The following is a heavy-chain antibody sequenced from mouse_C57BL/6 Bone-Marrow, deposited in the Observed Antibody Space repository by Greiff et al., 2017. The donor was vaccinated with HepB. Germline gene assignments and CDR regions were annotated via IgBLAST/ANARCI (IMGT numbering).Heavy chain of an antibody. Sequence: EVQLQQSGPVLVKPGASVKMSCKASGYTFTDYYMNWVKQSHGKSLEWIGVINPYNGGTSYNQKFKGKATLTVDKSSSTAYMELNSLTSEDSAVYYCARGGGYDPYYFDYWGQGTTLTVSS. V-gene: IGHV1-19*01. CDR2: INPYNGGT. CDR3: ARGGGYDPYYFDY. CDR1: GYTFTDYY. D-gene: IGHD2-2*01. J-gene: IGHJ2*01.